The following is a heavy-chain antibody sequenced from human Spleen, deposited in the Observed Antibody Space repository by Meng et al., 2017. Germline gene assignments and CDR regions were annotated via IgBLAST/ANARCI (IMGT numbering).Heavy chain of an antibody. V-gene: IGHV3-38-3*01. CDR1: GFTVSSNE. CDR2: ISGDST. CDR3: ARGDY. J-gene: IGHJ4*02. Sequence: GESLKISCAASGFTVSSNEMSWVRQAPGKGLEWVSSISGDSTYYADSGKGRFTISRDNSKNTLYLQMNSLRAEDTAVYYCARGDYWGQGTLVTVSS.